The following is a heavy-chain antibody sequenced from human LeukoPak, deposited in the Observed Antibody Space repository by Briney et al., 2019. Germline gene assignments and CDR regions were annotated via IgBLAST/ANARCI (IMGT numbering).Heavy chain of an antibody. CDR1: GGSISSYY. D-gene: IGHD5-12*01. Sequence: SESLSLTCTVSGGSISSYYWSWIRQPPGKGLEWIGYIYYSGSTNYNPSLKSRVTISVDTSKNQFSLKLSSVTAADTAMYYCARVSGYDWESFYDYWGQGSLVTVSS. CDR2: IYYSGST. J-gene: IGHJ4*02. V-gene: IGHV4-59*01. CDR3: ARVSGYDWESFYDY.